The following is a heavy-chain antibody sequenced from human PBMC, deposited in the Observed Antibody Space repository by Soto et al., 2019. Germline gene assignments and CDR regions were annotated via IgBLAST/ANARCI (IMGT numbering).Heavy chain of an antibody. V-gene: IGHV3-74*01. Sequence: EVQLVESGGGLVQPGGSLRLSCAASGFTFNNFWMYWVRQTPEKGLVWVSGINSDGTTTIYADSVKGRFTISRDNAKNTLYLQMNSLTVEDTAISYCVRDIRWGQGTLVTVSS. J-gene: IGHJ4*02. CDR1: GFTFNNFW. CDR2: INSDGTTT. CDR3: VRDIR.